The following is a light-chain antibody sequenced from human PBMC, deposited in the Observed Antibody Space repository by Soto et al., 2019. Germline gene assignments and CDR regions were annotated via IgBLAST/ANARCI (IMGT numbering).Light chain of an antibody. CDR1: SSDVGGYNS. CDR3: TSYAGGNNV. CDR2: EVN. V-gene: IGLV2-8*01. J-gene: IGLJ1*01. Sequence: QSALTQPPSASGSPGQSVTISCTGTSSDVGGYNSVSGYQQHPGKVPKLMVYEVNKRPSGVPDRFSGSKSGNTASLTVSGLQAEDEADYYCTSYAGGNNVFGTGTKVTVL.